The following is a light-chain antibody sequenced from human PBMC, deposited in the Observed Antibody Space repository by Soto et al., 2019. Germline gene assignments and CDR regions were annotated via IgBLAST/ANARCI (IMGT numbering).Light chain of an antibody. J-gene: IGKJ2*01. Sequence: EIVLTQSPGTLSLSPGERATLSCRASQSVSSSYLAWYQQKPGQAPRLLIYGASSRATGIPDRFSGSGSGTDFTLTISRVEPEDLAVYYCQQYGSSPETFGQGTKLEIK. CDR1: QSVSSSY. CDR3: QQYGSSPET. V-gene: IGKV3-20*01. CDR2: GAS.